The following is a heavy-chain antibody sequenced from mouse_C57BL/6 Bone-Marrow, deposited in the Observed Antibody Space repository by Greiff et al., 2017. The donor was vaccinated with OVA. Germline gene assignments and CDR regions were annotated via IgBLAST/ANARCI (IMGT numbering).Heavy chain of an antibody. CDR2: IYPRSGNT. V-gene: IGHV1-81*01. J-gene: IGHJ4*01. D-gene: IGHD3-3*01. CDR3: AREGDHYYAMDY. Sequence: QVQLQQSGAELARPGASVKLSCKASGYTFTSYGISWVKQRTGQGLEWIGEIYPRSGNTYYNEKFKGKATLTADKSSSTAYMELRSLTSEDSAVYFCAREGDHYYAMDYWGQGTAVTVSS. CDR1: GYTFTSYG.